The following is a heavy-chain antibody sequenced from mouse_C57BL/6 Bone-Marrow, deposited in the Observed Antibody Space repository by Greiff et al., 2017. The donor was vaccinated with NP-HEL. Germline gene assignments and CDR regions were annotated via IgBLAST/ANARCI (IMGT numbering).Heavy chain of an antibody. J-gene: IGHJ4*01. D-gene: IGHD4-1*01. CDR2: IHPSDSDT. Sequence: QVQLQQPGAELVKPGASVKVSCKASGYTFTSYWMHWVKLRPGQGLEWIGRIHPSDSDTNYNQKFKGKATLTVDKSSSTAYMQLSSLTSEDSAVYYCAIDGKLGPYYYAMDYWGQGTSVTVSS. V-gene: IGHV1-74*01. CDR1: GYTFTSYW. CDR3: AIDGKLGPYYYAMDY.